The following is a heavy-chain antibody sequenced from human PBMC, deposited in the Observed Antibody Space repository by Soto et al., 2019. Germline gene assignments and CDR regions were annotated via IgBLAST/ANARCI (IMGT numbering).Heavy chain of an antibody. CDR2: IYYSGST. CDR1: GGSISSGGYY. V-gene: IGHV4-31*03. Sequence: QVQLQESGPGLVKPSQTLSLTCTVSGGSISSGGYYWSWNRQHPGKGLEWIGYIYYSGSTYYNPSLKSRVTISVDTSKNQFSLKLSSVTAADTAVYYCARGKWELRDFDYWGQGTLVTVSS. CDR3: ARGKWELRDFDY. J-gene: IGHJ4*02. D-gene: IGHD1-26*01.